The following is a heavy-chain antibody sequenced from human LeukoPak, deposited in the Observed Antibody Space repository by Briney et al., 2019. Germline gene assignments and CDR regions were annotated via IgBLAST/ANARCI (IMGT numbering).Heavy chain of an antibody. CDR3: ARGSHYYDSSGYKDY. V-gene: IGHV4-61*02. J-gene: IGHJ4*02. D-gene: IGHD3-22*01. CDR1: GGSISSGSYY. CDR2: IYTSGST. Sequence: SETLSLTCTVSGGSISSGSYYWSWIRQPAGEGLEWIGRIYTSGSTNYNPSLKSRVTISVDTSKNQFSLKLSSVTAADTAVYYCARGSHYYDSSGYKDYWGQGTLVTVSS.